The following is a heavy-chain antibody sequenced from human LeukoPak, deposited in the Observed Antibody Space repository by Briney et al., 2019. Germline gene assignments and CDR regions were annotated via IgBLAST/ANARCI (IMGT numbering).Heavy chain of an antibody. V-gene: IGHV4-31*03. D-gene: IGHD3-22*01. CDR3: ASGLGGYYDSSGIRLDY. CDR1: GGSISSGGYY. CDR2: IYYSGST. Sequence: SETLSLTCTVSGGSISSGGYYWSWIRQHPGKGLEWIGYIYYSGSTYYNPSLKSRVTISVDTSKNQFSLELSSVTAADTAVYYCASGLGGYYDSSGIRLDYWGQGTLVTVSS. J-gene: IGHJ4*02.